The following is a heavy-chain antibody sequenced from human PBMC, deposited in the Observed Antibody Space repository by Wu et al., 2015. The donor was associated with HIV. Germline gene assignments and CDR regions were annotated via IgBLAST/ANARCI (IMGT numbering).Heavy chain of an antibody. V-gene: IGHV1-18*01. CDR1: GYTFTSYG. D-gene: IGHD1-26*01. Sequence: QLQLVQSGVEVKKPGASVKVSCQGSGYTFTSYGINWVRRAPGHGLEWMGWITAYSANTYYAQKFQGRVILTADRSTSTAYMELTNLRSDDTAIYFCARDADGIVGAKIGRYFGSLGPGTLVTVSS. J-gene: IGHJ2*01. CDR2: ITAYSANT. CDR3: ARDADGIVGAKIGRYFGS.